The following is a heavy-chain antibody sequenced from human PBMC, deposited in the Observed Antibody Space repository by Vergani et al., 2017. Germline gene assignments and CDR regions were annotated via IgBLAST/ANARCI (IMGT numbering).Heavy chain of an antibody. CDR2: INPSGGHT. CDR1: GYTFSNYY. D-gene: IGHD3-9*01. Sequence: QVQVVQLGAEVKKSGASVKVSCKTSGYTFSNYYMHWVRQAPGQGLEWTGIINPSGGHTNYAQKFQGRVTMTRDTATRTVYMELSSLRSEDTAIYYCGREDYGILTGYRYWGQGTLVTVSA. V-gene: IGHV1-46*03. CDR3: GREDYGILTGYRY. J-gene: IGHJ4*02.